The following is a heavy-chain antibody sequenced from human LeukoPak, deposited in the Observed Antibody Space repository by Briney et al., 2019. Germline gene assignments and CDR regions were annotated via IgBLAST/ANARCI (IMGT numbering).Heavy chain of an antibody. CDR1: GGSFSGYY. V-gene: IGHV4-34*01. J-gene: IGHJ4*02. CDR2: INHSGST. D-gene: IGHD6-13*01. Sequence: SETLSLTCAVYGGSFSGYYWSWVRQPPGKGLEWIGEINHSGSTNYNPSLKSRVTISVDTSKNQFSLKLSSVTAADTAVYYCARLAGPSSSLYYFDYWGQGTLVTISS. CDR3: ARLAGPSSSLYYFDY.